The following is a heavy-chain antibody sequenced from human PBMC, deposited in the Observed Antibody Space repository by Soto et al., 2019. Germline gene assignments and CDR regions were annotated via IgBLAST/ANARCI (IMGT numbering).Heavy chain of an antibody. J-gene: IGHJ4*02. D-gene: IGHD1-1*01. CDR3: ARQEVEFYYFDY. CDR2: TSYDGSNT. V-gene: IGHV3-30-3*01. Sequence: VGSLRLSCAASGFAFSNYAMHWVRQAPGKGLEWVAVTSYDGSNTYYADSVKGRFTISRDNSDNTLYLQMNSLRAEDTAVYYCARQEVEFYYFDYWGQGTPVTASS. CDR1: GFAFSNYA.